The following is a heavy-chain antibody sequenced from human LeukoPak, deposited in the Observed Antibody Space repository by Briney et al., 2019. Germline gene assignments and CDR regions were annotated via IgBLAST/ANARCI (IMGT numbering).Heavy chain of an antibody. CDR3: AREVVAATLLDY. V-gene: IGHV1-69*13. Sequence: ASVKVSCKASGGTFSSYAISWVRQAPGQGLEWMGGIIPIFGTANYAQKFQGRVTITADESTSTAYMELSRLRSDDTAVYYCAREVVAATLLDYWGQGTLVTVSS. D-gene: IGHD2-15*01. CDR2: IIPIFGTA. J-gene: IGHJ4*02. CDR1: GGTFSSYA.